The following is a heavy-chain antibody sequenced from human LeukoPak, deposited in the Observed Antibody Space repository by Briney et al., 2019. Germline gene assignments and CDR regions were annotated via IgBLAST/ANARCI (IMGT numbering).Heavy chain of an antibody. J-gene: IGHJ6*03. Sequence: SETLSLTCTVSGGSISSYYWSWIRQPAGKGLEWIGRIYTSGSTNYNPSLKSRVTMSVDTSKNQFSLKLSSVTAADTAVYYCARDFQQLGYYYYVDVWGKGTTVTISS. CDR3: ARDFQQLGYYYYVDV. D-gene: IGHD6-13*01. CDR1: GGSISSYY. V-gene: IGHV4-4*07. CDR2: IYTSGST.